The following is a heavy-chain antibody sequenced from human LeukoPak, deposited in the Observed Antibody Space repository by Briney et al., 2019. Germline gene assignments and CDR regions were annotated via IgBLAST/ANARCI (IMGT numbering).Heavy chain of an antibody. Sequence: ASVKVSCKASGGTFSSYAISWVRQAPGQGLEWMGRIIPILGIANYAQKFQGRVTITADKSTSTAYMELSSLRSEDTAVYYCAREDTAMRFFDYWGQGTLVTVSS. CDR2: IIPILGIA. D-gene: IGHD5-18*01. V-gene: IGHV1-69*04. CDR1: GGTFSSYA. J-gene: IGHJ4*02. CDR3: AREDTAMRFFDY.